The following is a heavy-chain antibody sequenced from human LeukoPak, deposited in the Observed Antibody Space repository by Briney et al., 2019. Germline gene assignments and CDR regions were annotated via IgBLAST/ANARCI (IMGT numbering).Heavy chain of an antibody. CDR3: ARDRLKYYYYYGMDV. Sequence: GGSLRLSCAASGFTFSSSWMHWVRQAPGKGLVWVSRLNTDGSSTSYADSVKGRFTISRDNAKNSLYLQMNSLRAEDTAVYYCARDRLKYYYYYGMDVWGQGTTVTVSS. CDR1: GFTFSSSW. V-gene: IGHV3-74*01. CDR2: LNTDGSST. J-gene: IGHJ6*02. D-gene: IGHD2-21*02.